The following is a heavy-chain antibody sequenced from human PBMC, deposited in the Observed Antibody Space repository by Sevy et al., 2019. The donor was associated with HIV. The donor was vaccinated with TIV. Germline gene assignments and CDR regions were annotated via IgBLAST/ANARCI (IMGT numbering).Heavy chain of an antibody. D-gene: IGHD1-26*01. J-gene: IGHJ5*02. CDR2: ISASGGST. CDR1: GFTISSYA. CDR3: AKDYPEVPMGTTNL. V-gene: IGHV3-23*01. Sequence: GGSLRLSCAASGFTISSYALTWVRQAPGKGLEWVSAISASGGSTYYADSVKGRFTISRDNSKNTLYLQMNSLRAEDTAVYYCAKDYPEVPMGTTNLWGQGVLVTVSS.